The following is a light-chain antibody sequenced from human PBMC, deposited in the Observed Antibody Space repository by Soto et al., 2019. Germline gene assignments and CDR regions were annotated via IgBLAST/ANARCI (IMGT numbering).Light chain of an antibody. V-gene: IGKV3-20*01. CDR1: QSVSSSY. CDR3: QQYGSSPRT. Sequence: EIVLTQSPGTLSLSPGERATLSCSASQSVSSSYLAWYQQKPGQAPRLLIYDASSRATGIPDRFSGSGSGTDFTLTISRLEPEDCAVYYCQQYGSSPRTFGQGTKVEIK. CDR2: DAS. J-gene: IGKJ1*01.